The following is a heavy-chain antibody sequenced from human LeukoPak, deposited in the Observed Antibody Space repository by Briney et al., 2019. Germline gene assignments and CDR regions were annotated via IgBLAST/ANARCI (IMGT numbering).Heavy chain of an antibody. J-gene: IGHJ4*02. D-gene: IGHD3-16*01. CDR2: ISSSGSTI. V-gene: IGHV3-48*03. CDR1: RFTFSSYE. CDR3: ARVVITNFDY. Sequence: VGSLRLSCAASRFTFSSYEMNWVRQAPGKGLEWVSYISSSGSTIYYADSVKGRFTISRDNAKNSLYLQMNSLRAEDTAVYYCARVVITNFDYWGQGTLVTVSS.